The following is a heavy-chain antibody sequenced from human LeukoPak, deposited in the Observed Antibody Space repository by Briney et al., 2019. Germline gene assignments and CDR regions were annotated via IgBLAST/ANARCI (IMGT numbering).Heavy chain of an antibody. CDR1: GYTFTGYY. V-gene: IGHV1-2*02. CDR3: XXAVAGTVYYYYMDV. J-gene: IGHJ6*03. D-gene: IGHD6-19*01. CDR2: INPNSGGT. Sequence: ASVKVSCKASGYTFTGYYMHWVRQASGQGLEWMGWINPNSGGTNFAQKFQGRVTMTRDTSTSTVYMELSSLRSEDTAVYYCXXAVAGTVYYYYMDVWGKGTTVTVSS.